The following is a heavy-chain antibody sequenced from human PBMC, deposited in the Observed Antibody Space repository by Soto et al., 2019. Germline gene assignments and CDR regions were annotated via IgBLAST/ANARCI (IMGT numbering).Heavy chain of an antibody. CDR1: GFTFSSYA. J-gene: IGHJ5*02. CDR2: ISCSGGST. D-gene: IGHD5-18*01. CDR3: AKEEGERGYSYGSYWFDP. V-gene: IGHV3-23*01. Sequence: GGSLRLSCAASGFTFSSYAMSWVRQAPGKGLEWVSAISCSGGSTYYADSVKGRFTISRNNSKNTLYLQMNSLRAEDTAVYYCAKEEGERGYSYGSYWFDPWGQGTLVTVSS.